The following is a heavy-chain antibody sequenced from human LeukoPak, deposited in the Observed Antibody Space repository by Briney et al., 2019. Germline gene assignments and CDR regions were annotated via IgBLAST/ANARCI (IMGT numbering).Heavy chain of an antibody. CDR1: GYTFTSYG. V-gene: IGHV1-18*01. J-gene: IGHJ6*02. CDR2: ISAYNGNT. CDR3: ARGSSPEYYYYGMDV. Sequence: ASVKVSCKASGYTFTSYGISWVRQAPGQGLEWMGWISAYNGNTNYAQKLQGRVTMTTDTSTSTAYMELRSLRSDDTAVYYCARGSSPEYYYYGMDVWGQGTTVTVSS.